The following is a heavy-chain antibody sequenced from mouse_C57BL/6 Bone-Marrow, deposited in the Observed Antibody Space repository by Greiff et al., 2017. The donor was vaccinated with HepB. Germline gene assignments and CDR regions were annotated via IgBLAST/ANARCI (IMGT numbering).Heavy chain of an antibody. CDR1: GYAFTNYL. J-gene: IGHJ4*01. D-gene: IGHD1-1*01. CDR3: ARNYGYYAMDY. Sequence: VQLQQSGAELVRPGTSVKVSCKASGYAFTNYLIEWVKQRPGQGLEWIGVINPGSGGTNYNEKFKGKATLTADKSSSTAYMQLSSLTSEDSAVYFCARNYGYYAMDYWGQGTSVTVSS. CDR2: INPGSGGT. V-gene: IGHV1-54*01.